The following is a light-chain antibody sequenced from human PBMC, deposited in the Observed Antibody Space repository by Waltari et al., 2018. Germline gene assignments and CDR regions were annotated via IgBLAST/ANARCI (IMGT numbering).Light chain of an antibody. CDR1: SSNIGKNS. V-gene: IGLV1-44*01. Sequence: QSVLTQPPSASGTPGQSVTMSCSGSSSNIGKNSVNWYQQVPGTAPKLLIYSDHQRPSGVPARFFGSKSDTSASLAISGLQSDDEADYYCATWDDSLKGWVFGGGTKLTV. J-gene: IGLJ3*02. CDR2: SDH. CDR3: ATWDDSLKGWV.